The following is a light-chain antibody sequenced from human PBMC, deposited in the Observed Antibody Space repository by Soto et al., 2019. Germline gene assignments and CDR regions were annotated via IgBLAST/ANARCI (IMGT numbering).Light chain of an antibody. Sequence: EIVLTQSPGTLSLAPRETATLSCRASQRISSRNFAWYQQKPGQPPRLLIYGASSRATGIPDRFSGSGSVTDFTLTINRLEPEDFAVYYCQQYSDFPYTFGQGTKVEV. CDR1: QRISSRN. CDR3: QQYSDFPYT. CDR2: GAS. V-gene: IGKV3-20*01. J-gene: IGKJ2*01.